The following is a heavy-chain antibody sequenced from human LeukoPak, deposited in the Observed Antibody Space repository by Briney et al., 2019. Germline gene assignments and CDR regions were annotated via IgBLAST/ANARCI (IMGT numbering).Heavy chain of an antibody. Sequence: ASVKVSCKASGGTFSSYAISWVRQAPGQGLEWMGGIIPIFGTANYAQKFQGRVTITTDESTSTAYMELSSLKSEDTAVYYCAREGYSYGLDYWGQGTLVTVSP. CDR3: AREGYSYGLDY. D-gene: IGHD5-18*01. J-gene: IGHJ4*02. CDR2: IIPIFGTA. V-gene: IGHV1-69*05. CDR1: GGTFSSYA.